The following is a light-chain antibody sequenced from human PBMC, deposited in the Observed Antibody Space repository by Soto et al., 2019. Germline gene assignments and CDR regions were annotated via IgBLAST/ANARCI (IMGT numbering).Light chain of an antibody. V-gene: IGKV1-39*01. CDR2: SAS. CDR1: QSVSTF. Sequence: DIQMTQSPSSLSASVGDRVTITCRASQSVSTFLHWYQQKPGKVPKLLIYSASSLQSGVPSRFSGSGSGTDFTLTISSLQPEDCATYYCQQTYSTPRTFGLGTKVEIK. J-gene: IGKJ1*01. CDR3: QQTYSTPRT.